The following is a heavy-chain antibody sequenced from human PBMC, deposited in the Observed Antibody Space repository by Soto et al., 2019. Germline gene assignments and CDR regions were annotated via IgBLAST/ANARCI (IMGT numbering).Heavy chain of an antibody. J-gene: IGHJ5*02. CDR2: IDPSDSYT. V-gene: IGHV5-10-1*01. Sequence: HGESLKISCKGSGYSLTSCWISWVRQMPGKGLEWMGRIDPSDSYTNYSPSFQGHVTISADKSISTAYLQWSSLKASDTAMYYCARQVREHAQWLAPNNWFDPWGQGTQVTVSS. CDR3: ARQVREHAQWLAPNNWFDP. D-gene: IGHD6-19*01. CDR1: GYSLTSCW.